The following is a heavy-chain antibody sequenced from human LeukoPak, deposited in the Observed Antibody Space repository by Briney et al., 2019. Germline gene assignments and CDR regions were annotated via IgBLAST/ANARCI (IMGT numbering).Heavy chain of an antibody. CDR3: ASIPGSGTSWYHFDN. CDR2: FFSTGRT. V-gene: IGHV4-39*01. CDR1: GGSVSSSNHH. D-gene: IGHD6-13*01. J-gene: IGHJ4*02. Sequence: SETLSLTCNVSGGSVSSSNHHWAWIRQSPGMGLEWVGTFFSTGRTSQNPDPSLKGRVTLSVDTSRNQFSLQLRSLTAADTAIFYCASIPGSGTSWYHFDNWGQGTLVTVPS.